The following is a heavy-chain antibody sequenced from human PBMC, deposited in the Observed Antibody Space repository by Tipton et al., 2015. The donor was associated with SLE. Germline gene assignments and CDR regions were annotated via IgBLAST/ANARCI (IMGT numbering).Heavy chain of an antibody. D-gene: IGHD2-15*01. V-gene: IGHV4-59*12. CDR2: IYSSGTT. CDR3: ARRRVDYYGMDA. CDR1: GGSISGYY. Sequence: TLSLTCTVSGGSISGYYWSWIRQPPGKGLEWIGHIYSSGTTNYNPSLKSRVTISLDTSKKQFSLKLSSVTAADTAVYYCARRRVDYYGMDAWGQGTTVTVS. J-gene: IGHJ6*02.